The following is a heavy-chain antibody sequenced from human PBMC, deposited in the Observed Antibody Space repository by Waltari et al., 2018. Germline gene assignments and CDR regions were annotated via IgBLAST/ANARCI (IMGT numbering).Heavy chain of an antibody. V-gene: IGHV4-34*01. CDR3: ARGGFYYGSWGVAWYFDL. CDR2: INHSGST. D-gene: IGHD3-10*01. Sequence: QVQLQQWGAGLLKPSETLSLTCAVYGGSFSGYYWSWIRQPPGKGLEWIGEINHSGSTNYHPSLKSRVTISVDTSKNQFSLKLSSVTAADTAVYYCARGGFYYGSWGVAWYFDLWGRGTLVTVSS. CDR1: GGSFSGYY. J-gene: IGHJ2*01.